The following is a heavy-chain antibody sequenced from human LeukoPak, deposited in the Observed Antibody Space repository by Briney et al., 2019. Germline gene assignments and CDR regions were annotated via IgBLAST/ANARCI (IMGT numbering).Heavy chain of an antibody. CDR2: IYTSGST. J-gene: IGHJ6*03. V-gene: IGHV4-61*02. D-gene: IGHD3-3*01. CDR1: GGSISSGSYY. CDR3: ARGMEWSQGGDYYYYYYMDV. Sequence: NPSETLSLTCTVSGGSISSGSYYWSWIRQPAGKGLEWIGRIYTSGSTNYNPSLKSRVTISVDTSKNQFSLKLSSVTAADTAVYYCARGMEWSQGGDYYYYYYMDVWGKGTTVTVSS.